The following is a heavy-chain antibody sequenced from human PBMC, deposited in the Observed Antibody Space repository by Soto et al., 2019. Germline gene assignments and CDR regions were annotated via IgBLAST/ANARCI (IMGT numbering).Heavy chain of an antibody. CDR2: ISWNSAIT. D-gene: IGHD3-22*01. V-gene: IGHV3-9*01. J-gene: IGHJ3*01. CDR3: VKDFGYYYDYAFDV. Sequence: EVQLEESGGGLVQAGRSLRLSCAASRFSFDEYALHWVRQAPGKGLEWVSGISWNSAITSYADSVKGRFSISRDNAKKYVYLQMDSLRPEDTALYYCVKDFGYYYDYAFDVWGQGTMVTVSP. CDR1: RFSFDEYA.